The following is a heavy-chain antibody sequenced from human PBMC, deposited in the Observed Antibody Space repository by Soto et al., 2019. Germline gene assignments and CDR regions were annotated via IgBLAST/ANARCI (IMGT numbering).Heavy chain of an antibody. CDR2: TYYRSKWYN. D-gene: IGHD2-8*01. J-gene: IGHJ5*01. CDR1: GDSVSSSSVT. Sequence: SQTLSLTCAISGDSVSSSSVTWNWIRQSPSRGLEWLGRTYYRSKWYNDYAESVKSRITINPDTSKNQFSPHLNSVTPEDTAVYYCVRLIGNSWLDSWGQGTLVTVSS. V-gene: IGHV6-1*01. CDR3: VRLIGNSWLDS.